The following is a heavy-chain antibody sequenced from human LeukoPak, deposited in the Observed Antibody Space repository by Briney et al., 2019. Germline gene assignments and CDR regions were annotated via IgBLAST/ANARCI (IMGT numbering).Heavy chain of an antibody. D-gene: IGHD2-15*01. CDR3: ARVRCSGGSCYWDS. CDR2: IWYDGSNK. V-gene: IGHV3-33*01. J-gene: IGHJ5*02. CDR1: GFTFSSHG. Sequence: GRSLRLSCAASGFTFSSHGMHWVRQAPGKGLEWVAVIWYDGSNKHYADSVKGRFTISRDNSKNTLYLQMNSLRDEDTAVFYCARVRCSGGSCYWDSWGQGTLVTVSS.